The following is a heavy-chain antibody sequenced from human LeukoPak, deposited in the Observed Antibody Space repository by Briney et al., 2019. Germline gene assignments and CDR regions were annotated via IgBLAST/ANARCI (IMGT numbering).Heavy chain of an antibody. V-gene: IGHV1-2*02. D-gene: IGHD2-15*01. Sequence: ASVKVSCKASGYPFIDYYLHWVRPAPGQGLEWMGCINPKTGDTNSAQNFQGRGIMTRDTSITTAYRELSRWKSDDTALYYCASKGAGHCYDASCMGSFDLWGQGTTVAVSS. CDR3: ASKGAGHCYDASCMGSFDL. J-gene: IGHJ3*01. CDR1: GYPFIDYY. CDR2: INPKTGDT.